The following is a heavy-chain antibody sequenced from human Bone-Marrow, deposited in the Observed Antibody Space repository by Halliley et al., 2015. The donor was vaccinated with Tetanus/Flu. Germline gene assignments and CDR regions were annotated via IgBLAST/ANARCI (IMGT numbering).Heavy chain of an antibody. CDR3: SGRLVGAAAFDY. Sequence: GFIRSQTYGGTTEYAASVKGRFFISRDDSKDIAYLQMNSLKTEDTAMYYCSGRLVGAAAFDYWGQGTLVTVSS. CDR2: IRSQTYGGTT. D-gene: IGHD2-15*01. V-gene: IGHV3-49*02. J-gene: IGHJ4*02.